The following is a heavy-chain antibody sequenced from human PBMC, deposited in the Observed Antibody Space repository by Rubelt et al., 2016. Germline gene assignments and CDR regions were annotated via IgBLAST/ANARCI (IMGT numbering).Heavy chain of an antibody. CDR2: INHSGRT. D-gene: IGHD2-2*01. V-gene: IGHV4-34*01. CDR3: ARYSYGSSTSCLSPVDY. Sequence: QVQLQQWGAGLLKPSETLSLTCAVYGGSFSGYYWSWIRQPPGKGLEWIGEINHSGRTNYNPSRKGWGKRAGDEVKNKFSRKRSSVTAADTAVYYWARYSYGSSTSCLSPVDYWGQGTLVTVSS. J-gene: IGHJ4*02. CDR1: GGSFSGYY.